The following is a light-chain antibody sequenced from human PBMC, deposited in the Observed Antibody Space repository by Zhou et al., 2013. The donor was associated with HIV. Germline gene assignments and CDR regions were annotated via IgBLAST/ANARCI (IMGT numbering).Light chain of an antibody. J-gene: IGKJ4*01. CDR3: QQFNSYPLT. CDR1: QGISSD. Sequence: AIQLTQSPSSLSASVGDRVTITCRASQGISSDLAWYQQKPGKAPQLLIYDASTLQSGVPSRFSGRGSGTDFTLTITSLQPEDFATYYCQQFNSYPLTFGGGTKVEIK. V-gene: IGKV1-13*02. CDR2: DAS.